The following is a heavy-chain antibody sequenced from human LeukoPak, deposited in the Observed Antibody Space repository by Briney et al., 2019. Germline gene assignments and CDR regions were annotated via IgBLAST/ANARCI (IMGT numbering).Heavy chain of an antibody. D-gene: IGHD3-22*01. CDR2: IIPIFGTA. CDR3: ARGRYYYDSSGYYEEHNFDY. Sequence: SVKVSCKASGGTLSSYAISWVRQAPGQGREWVGRIIPIFGTANYAQKFQGRETITTDESTSTAYMELSSLRSEDTAVYYCARGRYYYDSSGYYEEHNFDYWGQGTLVTVSS. CDR1: GGTLSSYA. J-gene: IGHJ4*02. V-gene: IGHV1-69*05.